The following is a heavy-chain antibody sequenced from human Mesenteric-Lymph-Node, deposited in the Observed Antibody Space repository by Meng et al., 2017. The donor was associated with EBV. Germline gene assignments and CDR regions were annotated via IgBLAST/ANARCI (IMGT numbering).Heavy chain of an antibody. CDR2: VHHSGLT. CDR3: AGGDYVNQFNY. CDR1: GGSVNSGGYS. V-gene: IGHV4-30-2*06. J-gene: IGHJ4*02. Sequence: QRQLKESGSGLVKPSQTLSLTCTVSGGSVNSGGYSWSWIRQSPEKGLEWIGYVHHSGLTYYNPSLETRVIISLERSKNQFSLKLTSVTAADTAVYYCAGGDYVNQFNYWGQGTLVTVSS. D-gene: IGHD4-17*01.